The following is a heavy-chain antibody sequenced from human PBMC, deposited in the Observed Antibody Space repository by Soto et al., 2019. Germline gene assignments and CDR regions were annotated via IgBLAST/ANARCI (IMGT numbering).Heavy chain of an antibody. V-gene: IGHV1-18*04. D-gene: IGHD3-22*01. Sequence: QVQLVQSGAEVKKPGASVKVSCKASGYTFTSYGITWVRQAPGQGLEWMGWISAYNGNTSYAQKLQGRVTMTTDTSTSTAYMELRSLRSDDTAVYYCARYTFYYDSSGYYPILQNFDYWGQGTLVTVSS. J-gene: IGHJ4*02. CDR1: GYTFTSYG. CDR2: ISAYNGNT. CDR3: ARYTFYYDSSGYYPILQNFDY.